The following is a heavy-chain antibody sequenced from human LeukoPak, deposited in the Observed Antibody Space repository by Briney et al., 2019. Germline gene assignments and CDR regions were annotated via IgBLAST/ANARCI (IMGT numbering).Heavy chain of an antibody. V-gene: IGHV3-11*01. CDR3: ARGKRTFDP. Sequence: GGSLRLSCFASGFTLTGHYMSWIRQAPGKGPEWVSYISSGSYSKYYADSVKGRFTISRDNTNNSLYLEMNSLRVEDTGLYYCARGKRTFDPWGQGTLVTVSS. J-gene: IGHJ5*02. CDR2: ISSGSYSK. CDR1: GFTLTGHY.